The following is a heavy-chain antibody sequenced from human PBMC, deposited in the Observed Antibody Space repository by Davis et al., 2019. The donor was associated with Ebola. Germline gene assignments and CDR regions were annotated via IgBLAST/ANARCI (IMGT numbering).Heavy chain of an antibody. CDR3: ATGDGYPYYFDY. V-gene: IGHV1-24*01. D-gene: IGHD5-24*01. CDR1: GYTLTELS. J-gene: IGHJ4*02. CDR2: FDPEDGET. Sequence: ASVKVSCKVSGYTLTELSMHWVRQAPGKGLEWMGGFDPEDGETIYAQKFQGRVTMTEDTSTDTAYMELSSLRSEDTAVYYCATGDGYPYYFDYWGQGTLVTVSS.